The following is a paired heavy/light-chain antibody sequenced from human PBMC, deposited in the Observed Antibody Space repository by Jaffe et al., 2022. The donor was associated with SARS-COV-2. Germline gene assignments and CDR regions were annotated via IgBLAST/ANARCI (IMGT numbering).Light chain of an antibody. J-gene: IGKJ1*01. Sequence: EIVLTQSPGTLSLSPGERATLSCRASQSVSSSYLAWYQQKPGQAPRLLIYGASSRATGIPDRFSGSGSGTDFTLTISRLEPEDFAVYYCQQYGSSPRKFGQGTKVEIK. CDR2: GAS. CDR1: QSVSSSY. V-gene: IGKV3-20*01. CDR3: QQYGSSPRK.
Heavy chain of an antibody. CDR1: GGSFSGYY. J-gene: IGHJ6*02. V-gene: IGHV4-34*01. D-gene: IGHD6-13*01. Sequence: QVQLQQWGAGLLKPSETLSLTCAVYGGSFSGYYWSWIRQPPGKGLEWIGEINHSGSTNYNPSLKSRVTISVDTSKNQFSLKLSSVTAADTAVYYCARGPLAAAGKRGYYGMDVWGQGTTVTVSS. CDR3: ARGPLAAAGKRGYYGMDV. CDR2: INHSGST.